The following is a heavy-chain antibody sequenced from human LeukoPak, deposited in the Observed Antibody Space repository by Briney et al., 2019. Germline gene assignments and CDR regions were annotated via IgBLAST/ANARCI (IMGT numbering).Heavy chain of an antibody. CDR2: ISYSGST. J-gene: IGHJ4*02. CDR3: ARVQRSYDFWSGGFDY. V-gene: IGHV4-30-4*08. CDR1: GGSISSGDYY. Sequence: SQTLSLTCTVSGGSISSGDYYWNWIRQPPGKGLEWIGYISYSGSTYFNPSLRSRVTISVDTSENQFSLKLSSVTAADTAVYYCARVQRSYDFWSGGFDYWGQGTLVTVSS. D-gene: IGHD3-3*01.